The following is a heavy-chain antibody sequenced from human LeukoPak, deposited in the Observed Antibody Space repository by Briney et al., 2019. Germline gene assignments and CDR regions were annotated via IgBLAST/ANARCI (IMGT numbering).Heavy chain of an antibody. Sequence: GGSLRLSCAASGFTFSSYSMNWVRQAPGKGLEWVSSISSSSSYVYYADSVKGRFTISRDNAKNSLYLQMNSLRAEDTAVYYCASLLGFYYFDYWGQGTLVTVSS. J-gene: IGHJ4*02. CDR1: GFTFSSYS. CDR3: ASLLGFYYFDY. V-gene: IGHV3-21*01. D-gene: IGHD3-3*01. CDR2: ISSSSSYV.